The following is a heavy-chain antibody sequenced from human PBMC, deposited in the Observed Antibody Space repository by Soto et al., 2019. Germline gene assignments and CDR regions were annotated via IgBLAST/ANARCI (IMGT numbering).Heavy chain of an antibody. D-gene: IGHD4-17*01. J-gene: IGHJ4*02. CDR2: ISSSSSTI. CDR1: GFTFSSYS. V-gene: IGHV3-48*01. Sequence: EVQLVESGGGLVQPGGSLRLSCAASGFTFSSYSVNWVRQAPGKGLEWVSYISSSSSTIYYADSVKGRFTISRDNAKNSLYLQMNSLRAEDTAVYYCARATFDYGDAEDYWGQGTLVTVSS. CDR3: ARATFDYGDAEDY.